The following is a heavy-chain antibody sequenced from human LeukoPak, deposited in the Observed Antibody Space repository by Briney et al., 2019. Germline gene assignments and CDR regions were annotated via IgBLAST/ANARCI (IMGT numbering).Heavy chain of an antibody. D-gene: IGHD1-1*01. Sequence: GGSLRLSCVACGFIFRNIGMHWVRQAPGKGLEWVAFIRYDGGEKTYAESVKGRFTISRDNSKNTLYLQMNSLRPEDTAVFYCGKEDRGPLEKGTTKGLFYLGPGILVTVSS. CDR2: IRYDGGEK. CDR3: GKEDRGPLEKGTTKGLFY. J-gene: IGHJ4*02. CDR1: GFIFRNIG. V-gene: IGHV3-30*02.